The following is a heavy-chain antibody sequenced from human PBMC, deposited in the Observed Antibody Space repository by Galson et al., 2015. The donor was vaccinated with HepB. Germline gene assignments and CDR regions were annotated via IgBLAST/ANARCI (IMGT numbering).Heavy chain of an antibody. J-gene: IGHJ4*02. V-gene: IGHV4-39*07. Sequence: ETLSLTCTVSGASISSSLYYSVWIRQPPEKGLEWIGSIYYTGNTYYKSSLKSRVTISADMSKNQFSLKVNSVTAADTAVYYCARAAGDSSTYANDYWGQGTLVTVSS. CDR1: GASISSSLYY. CDR3: ARAAGDSSTYANDY. D-gene: IGHD5-18*01. CDR2: IYYTGNT.